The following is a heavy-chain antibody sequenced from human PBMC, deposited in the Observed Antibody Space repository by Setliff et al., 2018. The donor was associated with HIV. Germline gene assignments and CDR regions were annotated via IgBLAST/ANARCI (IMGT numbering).Heavy chain of an antibody. J-gene: IGHJ4*02. V-gene: IGHV3-11*01. CDR1: GFTFSDYY. Sequence: GGSLRLSCAASGFTFSDYYVAWIRQAPGKGLEWISYISSSGNTMYYADSVKGRFTISRDNAKNSLYLQMNSLRAEDTALYYCAREPYYDILTGYLDYWGQGALVTVSS. D-gene: IGHD3-9*01. CDR2: ISSSGNTM. CDR3: AREPYYDILTGYLDY.